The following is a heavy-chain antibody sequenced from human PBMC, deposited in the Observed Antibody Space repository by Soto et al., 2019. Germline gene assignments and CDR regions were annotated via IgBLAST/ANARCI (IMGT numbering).Heavy chain of an antibody. Sequence: PSETLSLTCTVSGASVSSGYYYWSWIRQPPGKGLEWIAYIDYSGSTNYNPSLKSRVTISVDTSSNRFSLKLSSVTAADTAVYYWARIVQKDGSLLPNHSYAVDVRCQGTTVSVS. D-gene: IGHD3-22*01. V-gene: IGHV4-61*01. CDR3: ARIVQKDGSLLPNHSYAVDV. CDR1: GASVSSGYYY. J-gene: IGHJ6*02. CDR2: IDYSGST.